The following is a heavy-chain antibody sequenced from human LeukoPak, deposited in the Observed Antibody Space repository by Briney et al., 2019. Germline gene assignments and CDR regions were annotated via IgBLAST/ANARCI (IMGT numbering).Heavy chain of an antibody. J-gene: IGHJ4*02. CDR3: ARHRDTDYLDY. Sequence: SETLSLTCTVSGGSISSYYWSWIRQPPGKGLEWIGYIYYSGSTNYNPSLKSRVTISVDTSKNQFSLKLNSVTAADTAVYYCARHRDTDYLDYWGQGTLVTVSS. CDR1: GGSISSYY. CDR2: IYYSGST. V-gene: IGHV4-59*08.